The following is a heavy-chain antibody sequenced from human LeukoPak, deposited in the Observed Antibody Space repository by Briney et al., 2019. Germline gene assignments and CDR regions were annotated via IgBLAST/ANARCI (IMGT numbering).Heavy chain of an antibody. CDR2: IYDSGST. J-gene: IGHJ4*02. Sequence: SETLSLTCTVSGGSNSSYYWSWIRQPPGKGLEWIGYIYDSGSTNYNPSLKSRVTISVDTSKNQFSLKLSSVTAADTAVYYCARPTGVASSGYYYSDWGQGTLVTVSS. V-gene: IGHV4-59*01. CDR3: ARPTGVASSGYYYSD. D-gene: IGHD3-22*01. CDR1: GGSNSSYY.